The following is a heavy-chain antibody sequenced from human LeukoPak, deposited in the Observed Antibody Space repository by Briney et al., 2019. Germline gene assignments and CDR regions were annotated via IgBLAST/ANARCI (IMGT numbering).Heavy chain of an antibody. V-gene: IGHV1-18*01. J-gene: IGHJ3*02. CDR1: GYTFTNYG. CDR3: ARSKATKPSTYYYDSSGYPALDAFDI. D-gene: IGHD3-22*01. CDR2: ISAYNGNT. Sequence: ASVKVSCKASGYTFTNYGISWVRQAPRQGLEWMGWISAYNGNTKYAQKLQGRVTMTRDMSTSTVYMELSSLRSEDTAVYYCARSKATKPSTYYYDSSGYPALDAFDIWGQGTMVTVSS.